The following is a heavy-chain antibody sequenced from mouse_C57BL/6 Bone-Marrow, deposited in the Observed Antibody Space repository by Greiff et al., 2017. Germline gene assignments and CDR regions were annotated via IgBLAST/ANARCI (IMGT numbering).Heavy chain of an antibody. Sequence: QVQLQQSGTELVKPGASVKLSCKASGYTFTSYWMHWVKQRPGQGLEWIGYINPSNGGTNYNEKFKSKATLTVDKSSSTAYMQLSSLTSEDSAVYYCARWGPYCYDNIPDYWGQGTTLTVSS. CDR2: INPSNGGT. J-gene: IGHJ2*01. D-gene: IGHD1-1*01. CDR1: GYTFTSYW. V-gene: IGHV1-53*01. CDR3: ARWGPYCYDNIPDY.